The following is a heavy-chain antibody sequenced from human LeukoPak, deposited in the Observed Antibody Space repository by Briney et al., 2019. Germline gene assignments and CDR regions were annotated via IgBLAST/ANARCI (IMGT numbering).Heavy chain of an antibody. V-gene: IGHV4-59*01. J-gene: IGHJ4*02. Sequence: GSLRLSCAASGFTFSSYAMSWVRQAPGKGLEWIGYIYYSGNTNSNPSLKSRVTISVDTSKNQFSLKLRSVTAADTAAYYCAGAREFSSSSGRAYYFDFWGQGTLVTVSS. CDR2: IYYSGNT. CDR3: AGAREFSSSSGRAYYFDF. D-gene: IGHD6-6*01. CDR1: GFTFSSYA.